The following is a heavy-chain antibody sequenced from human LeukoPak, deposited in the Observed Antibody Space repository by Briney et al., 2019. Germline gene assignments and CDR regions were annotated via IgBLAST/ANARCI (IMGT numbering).Heavy chain of an antibody. D-gene: IGHD5-12*01. V-gene: IGHV3-30*04. CDR3: AREGYYDSLDY. J-gene: IGHJ4*02. CDR2: ISYDGSNK. CDR1: GFTFSSYA. Sequence: GGSLRLSYAASGFTFSSYAMHWVRQAPGKGLEWVAVISYDGSNKYYADSVKGRFTISRDNSKNTLYLQMNSLRAEDTAVYYCAREGYYDSLDYWGQGTLVTVSS.